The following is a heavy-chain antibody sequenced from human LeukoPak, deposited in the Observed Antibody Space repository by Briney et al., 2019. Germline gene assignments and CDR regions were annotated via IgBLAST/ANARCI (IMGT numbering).Heavy chain of an antibody. CDR1: GFTLSRSW. CDR2: ISPDGSTK. CDR3: ATGASGSWDF. J-gene: IGHJ4*02. D-gene: IGHD6-13*01. Sequence: PGGSLRLSCAASGFTLSRSWMSWVRQPPGKGLEWVANISPDGSTKYHMDSVKGRFTISRDHAKDSLYLEMSRLRDDDTAMYYCATGASGSWDFGGQGTLVTVSS. V-gene: IGHV3-7*03.